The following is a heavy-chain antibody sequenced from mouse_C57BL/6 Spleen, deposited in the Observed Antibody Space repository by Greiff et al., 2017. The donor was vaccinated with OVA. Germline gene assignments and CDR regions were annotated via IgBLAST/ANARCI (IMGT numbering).Heavy chain of an antibody. V-gene: IGHV1-84*01. CDR3: ARSRAYYYGSSYGDYAMDY. CDR1: GYTFTDYY. Sequence: VQLQQSGPELVKPGASVKISCKASGYTFTDYYINWVKQRPGQGLEWIGWIYPGSGNTKYNEKFKGKATLTVDTSSSTAYMQLSSLTSEDSAVYVWARSRAYYYGSSYGDYAMDYWGQGTSVTVSS. D-gene: IGHD1-1*01. CDR2: IYPGSGNT. J-gene: IGHJ4*01.